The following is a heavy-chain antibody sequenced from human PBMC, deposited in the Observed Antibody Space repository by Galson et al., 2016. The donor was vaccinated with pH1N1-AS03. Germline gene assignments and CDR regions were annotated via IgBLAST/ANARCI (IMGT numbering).Heavy chain of an antibody. CDR1: GYTFSNYW. J-gene: IGHJ5*02. D-gene: IGHD6-13*01. CDR3: ARRDYNSSYLLPYNWLDP. Sequence: QSGAEVKKPGESLKISCKGSGYTFSNYWIVWVRQMPGKGLEWMGIIYPGDSARYSPSFQGQVTFSADKSLSTAYLQWSSLKASDTGIYYCARRDYNSSYLLPYNWLDPWGQGTLVTVSS. V-gene: IGHV5-51*01. CDR2: IYPGDSA.